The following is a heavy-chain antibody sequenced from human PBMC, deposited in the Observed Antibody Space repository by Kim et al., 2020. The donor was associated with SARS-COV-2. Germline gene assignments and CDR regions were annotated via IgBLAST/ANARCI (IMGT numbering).Heavy chain of an antibody. V-gene: IGHV3-43*01. D-gene: IGHD3-10*01. Sequence: GGSLRLSCAASGFNFDEYTMHWVRQAPGKGLEWVALISWDGVSIYYADSVKGRFTISRDNSKNSLYLQMNSLRTGDTAFYYCAKDLLRFGELSALGVQHWGQGTLVSVSS. CDR3: AKDLLRFGELSALGVQH. CDR2: ISWDGVSI. J-gene: IGHJ1*01. CDR1: GFNFDEYT.